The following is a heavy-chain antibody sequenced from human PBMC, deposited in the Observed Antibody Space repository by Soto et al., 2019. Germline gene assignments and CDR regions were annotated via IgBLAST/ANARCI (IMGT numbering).Heavy chain of an antibody. D-gene: IGHD6-13*01. CDR1: GYSYTSYC. CDR3: ARLVAAAGNWAFDY. CDR2: IYPGDSDT. V-gene: IGHV5-51*07. Sequence: VDSQTSSCEGCGYSYTSYCMGWVHQKTGKGLEWMGIIYPGDSDTRYSPSFQGQVTISADKSISTAYLQWSSLKASDTAMYYCARLVAAAGNWAFDYWGQGTLVTVPQ. J-gene: IGHJ4*02.